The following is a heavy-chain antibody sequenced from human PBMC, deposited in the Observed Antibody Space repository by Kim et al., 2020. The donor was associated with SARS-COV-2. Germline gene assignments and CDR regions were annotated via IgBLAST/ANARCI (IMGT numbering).Heavy chain of an antibody. Sequence: GGSLRLSCAASGFAITTYWMHWVRQAPGRGLVWVSRIKSDGSSTTYADSVKGRFTISRDNAKNTLFLQMNNLKVEDTAVYYCARDPDTGGWSEFDYWGQG. CDR3: ARDPDTGGWSEFDY. V-gene: IGHV3-74*01. CDR1: GFAITTYW. J-gene: IGHJ4*02. CDR2: IKSDGSST. D-gene: IGHD6-19*01.